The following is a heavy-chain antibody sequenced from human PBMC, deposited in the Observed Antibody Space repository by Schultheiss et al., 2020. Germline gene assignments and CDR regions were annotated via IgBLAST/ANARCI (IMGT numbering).Heavy chain of an antibody. CDR1: GFTFSSFS. CDR3: AKDLDYDSSGYRFDY. Sequence: GESLKISCAASGFTFSSFSLNWVRQAPGKGLEWVSYISSSSSTIYYADSVKGRFTISRDNSKNTLYLQMNSLRAEDTAVYYCAKDLDYDSSGYRFDYWGQGTLVTVSS. CDR2: ISSSSSTI. V-gene: IGHV3-48*01. J-gene: IGHJ4*02. D-gene: IGHD3-22*01.